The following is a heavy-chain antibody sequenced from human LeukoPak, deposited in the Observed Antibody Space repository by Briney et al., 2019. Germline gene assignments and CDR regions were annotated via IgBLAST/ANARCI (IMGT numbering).Heavy chain of an antibody. CDR3: AGDYGGNSDYYYGMDV. V-gene: IGHV3-30*04. J-gene: IGHJ6*02. CDR2: ISYDGSNK. D-gene: IGHD4-23*01. CDR1: GFTFSSYA. Sequence: GGSLRLSCAASGFTFSSYAMHWVRQAPGKGLEWVAVISYDGSNKYYADSVKGRFTISRDNSKNTLYLQMNSLRAEDTAVYYCAGDYGGNSDYYYGMDVWGQGTTVTVSS.